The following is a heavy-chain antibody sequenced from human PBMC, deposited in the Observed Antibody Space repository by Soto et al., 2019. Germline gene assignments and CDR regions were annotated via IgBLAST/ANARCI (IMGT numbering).Heavy chain of an antibody. Sequence: EVQLLESGGGLVQPGGSLRLSCAVSGFTFSSYAMNWVRQAPGKGLEWVSAISGSGGSTYYADSVKGRFTISRDNSMNTLYLQMNSLRAEDTAVYYCAMRVAAADYWGQGTLVSVST. CDR1: GFTFSSYA. J-gene: IGHJ4*02. D-gene: IGHD6-13*01. CDR2: ISGSGGST. V-gene: IGHV3-23*01. CDR3: AMRVAAADY.